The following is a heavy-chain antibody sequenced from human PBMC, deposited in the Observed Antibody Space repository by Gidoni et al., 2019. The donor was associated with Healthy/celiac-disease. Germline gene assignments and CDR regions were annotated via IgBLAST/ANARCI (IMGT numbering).Heavy chain of an antibody. V-gene: IGHV3-9*01. Sequence: EVQLVESGGGLVQPGRSLRLSCAASGFTFDDYAMHWVRQAPGKGLEWVSGISWNSGSIGYADSVKGRFTISRDNAKNSLYLQMNSLRAEDTALYYCAKDIRAGSYSGGAFDIWGQGTMVTVSS. CDR2: ISWNSGSI. D-gene: IGHD1-26*01. CDR3: AKDIRAGSYSGGAFDI. CDR1: GFTFDDYA. J-gene: IGHJ3*02.